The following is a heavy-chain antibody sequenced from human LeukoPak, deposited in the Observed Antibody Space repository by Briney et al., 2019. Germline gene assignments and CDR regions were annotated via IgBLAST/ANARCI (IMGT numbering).Heavy chain of an antibody. CDR3: ARDMNDFWSGYYMDY. D-gene: IGHD3-3*01. CDR2: ISYDGSNK. Sequence: GGSLRLSCAASGFTFSSYAMHWVRQAPGKGLEWVAVISYDGSNKYYAESVKGRFPISRDNSKHTLYLQMNSLRAEDTAVYYCARDMNDFWSGYYMDYWGQGTLVTVSS. CDR1: GFTFSSYA. V-gene: IGHV3-30*01. J-gene: IGHJ4*02.